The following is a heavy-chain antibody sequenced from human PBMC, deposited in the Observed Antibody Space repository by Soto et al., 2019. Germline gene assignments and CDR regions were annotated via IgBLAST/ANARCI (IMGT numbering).Heavy chain of an antibody. CDR2: IWYDGSNK. V-gene: IGHV3-33*01. D-gene: IGHD6-6*01. Sequence: QVQLVESGGGMVQPGRSLRLSCAASGFTFSNYGMHWVRQAPGKGLQWVAVIWYDGSNKDYADSVKGRFTISRENSKNTLDLQMKSLRAEDTAVYYCAREKAARTSYYGLDVWGHGTTVTVSS. J-gene: IGHJ6*02. CDR1: GFTFSNYG. CDR3: AREKAARTSYYGLDV.